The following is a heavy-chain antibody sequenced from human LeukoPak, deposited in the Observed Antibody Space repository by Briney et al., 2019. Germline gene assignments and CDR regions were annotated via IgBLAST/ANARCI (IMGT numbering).Heavy chain of an antibody. CDR3: ARRRVGWNDGGAFDI. CDR2: INHSGST. Sequence: SETLSLTCAVYGGSFSGYYWSWIRQPPGKGLEWIGEINHSGSTNYNPSLKSRVTISVDTSKNQFSLKLSSVTAADTAVYYCARRRVGWNDGGAFDIWGQGTMVTVSS. V-gene: IGHV4-34*01. CDR1: GGSFSGYY. J-gene: IGHJ3*02. D-gene: IGHD1-1*01.